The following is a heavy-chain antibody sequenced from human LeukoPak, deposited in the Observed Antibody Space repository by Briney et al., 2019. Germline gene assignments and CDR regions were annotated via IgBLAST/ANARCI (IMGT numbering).Heavy chain of an antibody. V-gene: IGHV3-74*01. CDR3: ASDRGYGMDV. CDR1: GFTFSSYW. CDR2: IQTDGSGT. D-gene: IGHD3-10*01. Sequence: SRGSLRLSCAASGFTFSSYWMHWVRQAPGKGLVWVSRIQTDGSGTTYADSVKGRFTISRDNAKKTLYLQMNSLRAEDTAVYFCASDRGYGMDVWGKGLRSPSPQ. J-gene: IGHJ6*01.